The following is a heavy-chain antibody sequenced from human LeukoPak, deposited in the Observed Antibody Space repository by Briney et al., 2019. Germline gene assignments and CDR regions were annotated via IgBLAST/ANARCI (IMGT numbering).Heavy chain of an antibody. V-gene: IGHV4-34*01. Sequence: SEILSLTCAVYGGSFSGYYWSWIRQPPGKGLEWIGEINHSGSTNYNPSLKSRVTISVDTSKNQFSLKLSSVTAADTAVYYCASPVVTEGPWGQGTLVTVSS. CDR3: ASPVVTEGP. J-gene: IGHJ4*02. CDR2: INHSGST. D-gene: IGHD4-23*01. CDR1: GGSFSGYY.